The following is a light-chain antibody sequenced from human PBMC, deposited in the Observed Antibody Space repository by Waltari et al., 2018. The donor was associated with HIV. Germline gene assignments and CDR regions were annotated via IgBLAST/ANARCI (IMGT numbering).Light chain of an antibody. CDR3: LLSYSGVRV. J-gene: IGLJ3*02. CDR1: TGSVSRNHY. Sequence: QVVVTQEPSLSVSPGGTVTVTCASVTGSVSRNHYTHWIQLKPGQAPRTLIYDTEKRQPWTPVRFAGSLIGGRAALMLAGALPDDEADYYCLLSYSGVRVFGGGTKLTV. V-gene: IGLV7-46*01. CDR2: DTE.